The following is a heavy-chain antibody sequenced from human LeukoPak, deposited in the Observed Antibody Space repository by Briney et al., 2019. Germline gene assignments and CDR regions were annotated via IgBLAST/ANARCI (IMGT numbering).Heavy chain of an antibody. V-gene: IGHV3-64D*06. CDR2: ISSNGGST. CDR1: GFTFDDYA. D-gene: IGHD5-12*01. CDR3: VKDVSRYSGYDSTFDY. J-gene: IGHJ4*02. Sequence: GGSLRLSCAASGFTFDDYAMHWVRQAPGKGLEYVSAISSNGGSTYYADSVKGRFTISRDNSKNTLYLQMSSLRAEDTAVYYCVKDVSRYSGYDSTFDYWGQGTLVTVSS.